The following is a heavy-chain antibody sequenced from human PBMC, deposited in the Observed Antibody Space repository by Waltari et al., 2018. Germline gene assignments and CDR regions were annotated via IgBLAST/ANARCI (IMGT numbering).Heavy chain of an antibody. CDR3: ARAVPGIAAGDY. Sequence: EVQLVESGGGLVQPGGSLRLSCAASGFTFSSYSMNWVRQAPGKGLEWVSYISRSSSTIYYAYSVKGRFTISRDNAKNSLYLQMNSLRAEDTAVYYCARAVPGIAAGDYWGQGTLVTVSS. D-gene: IGHD6-13*01. CDR2: ISRSSSTI. V-gene: IGHV3-48*04. J-gene: IGHJ4*02. CDR1: GFTFSSYS.